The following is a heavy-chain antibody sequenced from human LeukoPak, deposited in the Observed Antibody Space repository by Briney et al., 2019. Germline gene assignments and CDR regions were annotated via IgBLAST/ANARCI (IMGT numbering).Heavy chain of an antibody. CDR1: GGSFSGYY. J-gene: IGHJ4*02. CDR2: IYSSGST. Sequence: PSETLSLTCAVYGGSFSGYYWSWIRQPPGKGLEWIGNIYSSGSTYYNASLQSRVTISIDASKNQFSLRLSSVTAADTAMYYCVKSGGYGLIDYWGQGTRVTVSS. D-gene: IGHD1-26*01. CDR3: VKSGGYGLIDY. V-gene: IGHV4-34*01.